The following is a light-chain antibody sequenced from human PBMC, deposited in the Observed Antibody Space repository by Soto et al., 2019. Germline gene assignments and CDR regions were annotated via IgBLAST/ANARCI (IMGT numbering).Light chain of an antibody. CDR2: GAS. Sequence: EIVLTQSPGTLSLSPGERATLSCRASQSVSSSYLAWYQQKPGQAPRLLIYGASSRATGIPDRFSGSGSGTDFTLTISRREPEEFAVYYCQQYGSSHTWTFGQGTKVEIK. CDR3: QQYGSSHTWT. J-gene: IGKJ1*01. CDR1: QSVSSSY. V-gene: IGKV3-20*01.